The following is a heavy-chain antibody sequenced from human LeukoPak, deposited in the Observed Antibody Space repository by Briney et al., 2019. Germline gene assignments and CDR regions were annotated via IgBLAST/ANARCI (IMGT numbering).Heavy chain of an antibody. Sequence: PSETLSLTCTVSGGSISSYYWSRIRQPAGRGLEWIGRICTSGSTNYNPSLKSRVTMSVDTSKNQFSLKLSSVTAADTAVYYCARELRGARYYYYMDVWGKGTTVTVSS. CDR3: ARELRGARYYYYMDV. CDR2: ICTSGST. CDR1: GGSISSYY. V-gene: IGHV4-4*07. D-gene: IGHD4/OR15-4a*01. J-gene: IGHJ6*03.